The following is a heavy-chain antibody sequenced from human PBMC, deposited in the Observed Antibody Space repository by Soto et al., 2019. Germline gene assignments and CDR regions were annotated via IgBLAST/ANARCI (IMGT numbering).Heavy chain of an antibody. D-gene: IGHD6-13*01. V-gene: IGHV3-11*05. Sequence: QVQLVESGGGLVKPGGSLRLSCAAYGFTFRDYYMSWIRQAPGKGLEWVSYISSSSSYTNYADSVKGRFTISRDNAKNSLYLQMNILRAEDTAVDYGARQQQLPAPFDYWCQGTLVTVSS. CDR2: ISSSSSYT. CDR3: ARQQQLPAPFDY. CDR1: GFTFRDYY. J-gene: IGHJ4*02.